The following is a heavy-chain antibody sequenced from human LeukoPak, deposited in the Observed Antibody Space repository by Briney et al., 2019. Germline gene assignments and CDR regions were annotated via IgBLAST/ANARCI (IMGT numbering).Heavy chain of an antibody. CDR3: ARQDIWFGELVV. V-gene: IGHV4-39*01. CDR2: ISDSGST. CDR1: GGSISRSSYY. J-gene: IGHJ6*02. Sequence: SETLSLTCIVSGGSISRSSYYSGWLRQPPGNGLEWIGTISDSGSTYYRPSLKSRVTISVDTSKNQFSLKLRFVTAADTAVYYCARQDIWFGELVVWGQGTTVTVSS. D-gene: IGHD3-10*01.